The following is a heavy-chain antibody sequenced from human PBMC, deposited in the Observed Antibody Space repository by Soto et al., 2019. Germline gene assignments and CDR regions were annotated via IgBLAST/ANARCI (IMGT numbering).Heavy chain of an antibody. D-gene: IGHD2-2*01. CDR1: GFTFSSYW. CDR3: AREDTALVPDTFDI. CDR2: IKGDGSIT. V-gene: IGHV3-74*01. J-gene: IGHJ3*02. Sequence: EVQLVESGGGLVQPGGSLRLSCAASGFTFSSYWMHWVRQAPGKGLVWVSRIKGDGSITNYADSVKGRFTISRDNAKNTLNLQMNSLRAEDTAVYYCAREDTALVPDTFDIWGQGTMVTVSS.